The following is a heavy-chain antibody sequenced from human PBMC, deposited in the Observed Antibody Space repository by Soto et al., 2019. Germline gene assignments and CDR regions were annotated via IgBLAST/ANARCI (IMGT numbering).Heavy chain of an antibody. CDR1: GGSISSSSYF. D-gene: IGHD3-9*01. J-gene: IGHJ4*02. CDR2: IYYSGGT. Sequence: SETLSLTCTVSGGSISSSSYFWGWIRQPPGKGLEWIGSIYYSGGTYYNPSLKSRVTISVDTSKNQFSLKLSSVTAADTAVYYCANVNISPGYYLDHWGQGTLVTVSS. CDR3: ANVNISPGYYLDH. V-gene: IGHV4-39*01.